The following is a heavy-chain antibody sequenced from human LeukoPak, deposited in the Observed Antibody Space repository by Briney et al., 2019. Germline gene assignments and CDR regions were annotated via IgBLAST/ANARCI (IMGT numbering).Heavy chain of an antibody. CDR2: MNPNSGNT. CDR1: GYTFTSYD. Sequence: ASVKVSCKASGYTFTSYDINWVRQATGQGLEWMGWMNPNSGNTGYAQKFQGRVTITRNTSISTAYMELSSLRSEDTAVYYCARAGGYSGSYYRSYYYYYMDVWGKGTTVTISS. V-gene: IGHV1-8*03. D-gene: IGHD1-26*01. J-gene: IGHJ6*03. CDR3: ARAGGYSGSYYRSYYYYYMDV.